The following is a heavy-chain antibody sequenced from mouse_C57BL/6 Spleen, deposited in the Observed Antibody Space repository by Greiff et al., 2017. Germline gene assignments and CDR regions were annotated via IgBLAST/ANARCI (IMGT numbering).Heavy chain of an antibody. CDR1: GYAFSSSW. CDR3: ARRYGSSGEAMDY. D-gene: IGHD1-1*01. Sequence: QVQLQQSGPELVKPGASVKISCKASGYAFSSSWMNWVKQRPGKGLEWIGRIYPGDGDTNYNGKFKGKATLTADKSSSTAYMQLSSLTSEDSAVYFCARRYGSSGEAMDYWGQGTSVTVSS. V-gene: IGHV1-82*01. J-gene: IGHJ4*01. CDR2: IYPGDGDT.